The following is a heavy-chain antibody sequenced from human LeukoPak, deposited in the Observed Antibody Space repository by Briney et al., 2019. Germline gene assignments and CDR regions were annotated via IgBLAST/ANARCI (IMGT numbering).Heavy chain of an antibody. CDR2: IIPIFRIA. J-gene: IGHJ6*02. CDR3: ARDLTRDGYNHDIRYGMDV. Sequence: SVKVSCKASGGTFSSYAISWVRQAPGQGLEWMGRIIPIFRIANYAQKLQGRVTITADKSTSTAYMELSSLRSEDTAVYYCARDLTRDGYNHDIRYGMDVWGQGTTVTVSS. CDR1: GGTFSSYA. V-gene: IGHV1-69*04. D-gene: IGHD5-24*01.